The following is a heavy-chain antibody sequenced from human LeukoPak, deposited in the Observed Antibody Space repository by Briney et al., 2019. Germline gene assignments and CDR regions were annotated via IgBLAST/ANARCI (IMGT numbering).Heavy chain of an antibody. CDR2: ISSSSSYI. CDR1: GFTFSSYS. CDR3: ARDRGGPLSRRKYYFDY. J-gene: IGHJ4*02. Sequence: TGGSLRLSFAASGFTFSSYSMNWVRRAPGKGLEWVSSISSSSSYIYYADSVKVRFTISRDNAKNSLYLQMNSLRAEDTAVYYCARDRGGPLSRRKYYFDYWGQGTLVTVSS. D-gene: IGHD3-16*01. V-gene: IGHV3-21*01.